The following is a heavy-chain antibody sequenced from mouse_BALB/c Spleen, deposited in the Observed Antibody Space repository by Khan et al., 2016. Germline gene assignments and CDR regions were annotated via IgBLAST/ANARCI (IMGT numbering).Heavy chain of an antibody. CDR2: INTYTGEP. J-gene: IGHJ4*01. CDR3: ARFGNYYAMDS. D-gene: IGHD2-1*01. V-gene: IGHV9-3-1*01. Sequence: QIQLVQSGPELKKPGETVKISCKTSGYTFTNYGMNWVKQAPGKGLKWMGWINTYTGEPAYADDFKGRFALSLETSARTAYLLINNLKNEDTATCFCARFGNYYAMDSWGQGTSVTVSS. CDR1: GYTFTNYG.